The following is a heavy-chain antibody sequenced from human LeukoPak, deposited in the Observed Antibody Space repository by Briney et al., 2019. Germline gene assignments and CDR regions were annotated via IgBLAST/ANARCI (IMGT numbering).Heavy chain of an antibody. CDR3: ATEIHRGSGIAAV. V-gene: IGHV1-69*01. J-gene: IGHJ4*02. CDR2: IIPIFGTA. D-gene: IGHD6-13*01. CDR1: GGAFSRYA. Sequence: SVKVSCKASGGAFSRYAISWVRQAPGQGLEWMGGIIPIFGTANYAQKFQGRVTITADESTSTAYMKLSSVRSEDTAVYYCATEIHRGSGIAAVWGQGTLVTVSS.